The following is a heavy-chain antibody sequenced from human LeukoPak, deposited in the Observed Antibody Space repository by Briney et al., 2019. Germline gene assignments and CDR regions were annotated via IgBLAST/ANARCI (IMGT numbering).Heavy chain of an antibody. Sequence: SVKVSCKASGGTFSSYAISWVRQAPGQGLEWMGRIIPILGIANYAQKFQGRVTITADKSASTAYMELSSLRSEDTAVYYCARAGMTTVTPFLDYWGQGTLVTVSS. CDR1: GGTFSSYA. CDR3: ARAGMTTVTPFLDY. J-gene: IGHJ4*02. CDR2: IIPILGIA. D-gene: IGHD4-17*01. V-gene: IGHV1-69*04.